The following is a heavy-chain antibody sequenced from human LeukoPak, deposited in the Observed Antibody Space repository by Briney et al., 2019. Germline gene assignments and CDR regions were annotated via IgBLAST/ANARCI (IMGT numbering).Heavy chain of an antibody. Sequence: ASVKVSCKASGGTFSSYAISWVRQAPGQGLEWMGGIIPIFGTANYAQKFQDRVTITADESTSTAYMELSSLRSEDTAVYYRAWSEERGTAMTTVTTVDYWGQGTLVTVSS. CDR2: IIPIFGTA. CDR1: GGTFSSYA. J-gene: IGHJ4*02. D-gene: IGHD4-17*01. V-gene: IGHV1-69*13. CDR3: AWSEERGTAMTTVTTVDY.